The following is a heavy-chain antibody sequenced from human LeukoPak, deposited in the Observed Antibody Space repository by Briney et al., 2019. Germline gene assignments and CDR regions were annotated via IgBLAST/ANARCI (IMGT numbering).Heavy chain of an antibody. CDR3: AKVTRVWGDGAFDI. CDR2: ISYDGSNK. D-gene: IGHD3-16*01. Sequence: GGSLRLSCAASGFTFSSYGMHWVRQAPGKGLEWVAVISYDGSNKYYADSVKGRFTISRDNSKNTLYLQMNSLRAEDTAVYYCAKVTRVWGDGAFDIWGQGTMVTVSS. CDR1: GFTFSSYG. V-gene: IGHV3-30*18. J-gene: IGHJ3*02.